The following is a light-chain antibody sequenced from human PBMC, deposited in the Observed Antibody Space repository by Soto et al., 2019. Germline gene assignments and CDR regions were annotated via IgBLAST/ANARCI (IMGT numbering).Light chain of an antibody. CDR1: QSVGAT. V-gene: IGKV3-15*01. J-gene: IGKJ1*01. Sequence: EIVMTQSPVTLSVFPWERATLSCRASQSVGATVAWYHQRPGQAPRLLISGASTRATGVPARVSAIGSGTAFTLTITSLQSDDFGVYYCQQYADWPTTLGQGTRVEIK. CDR3: QQYADWPTT. CDR2: GAS.